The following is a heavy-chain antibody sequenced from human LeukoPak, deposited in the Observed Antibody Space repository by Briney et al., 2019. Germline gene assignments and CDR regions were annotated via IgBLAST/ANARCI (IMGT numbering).Heavy chain of an antibody. J-gene: IGHJ4*02. Sequence: GGSLRLSCAASGSTVSSNYMSWVRQAPGKGLEWVSVIYSGGSTYYADSVKGRFTISRDNSKNTLYLQMNSLRAEDTAVYYCARDKTAAEYYFDYWGQGTLVTVSS. CDR3: ARDKTAAEYYFDY. D-gene: IGHD6-13*01. V-gene: IGHV3-66*01. CDR2: IYSGGST. CDR1: GSTVSSNY.